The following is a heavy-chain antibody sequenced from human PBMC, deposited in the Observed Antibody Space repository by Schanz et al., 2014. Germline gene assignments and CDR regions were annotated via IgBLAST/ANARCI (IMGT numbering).Heavy chain of an antibody. V-gene: IGHV3-53*01. CDR1: GFSVSTNY. Sequence: EVQLVESGGGLIQPGGSLRLSCAVSGFSVSTNYMSWARQAPGKGLEWISSLYINAGSTRYADSVKGRFFISRDSSKNALFLQMNSLRADATAIYFCARDEGRDGYNLAFDVWGQGILVTVSS. J-gene: IGHJ3*01. CDR3: ARDEGRDGYNLAFDV. CDR2: LYINAGST. D-gene: IGHD2-21*01.